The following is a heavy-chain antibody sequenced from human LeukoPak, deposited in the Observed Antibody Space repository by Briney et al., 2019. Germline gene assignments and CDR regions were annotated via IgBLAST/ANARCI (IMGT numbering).Heavy chain of an antibody. D-gene: IGHD1-26*01. V-gene: IGHV3-72*01. Sequence: GGSLRLSCAASGFTFSDHYMDWVRQAPGKGLEWVGRTRTKANSYTTEYAASVKGRFSISRDDSKNSLYLQMNSLKTEDTAVYYCARVGRYFDAFDIWGQGTMVTVSS. CDR3: ARVGRYFDAFDI. CDR2: TRTKANSYTT. J-gene: IGHJ3*02. CDR1: GFTFSDHY.